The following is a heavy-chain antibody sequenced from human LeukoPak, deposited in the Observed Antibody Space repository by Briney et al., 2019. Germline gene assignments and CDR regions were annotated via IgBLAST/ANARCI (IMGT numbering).Heavy chain of an antibody. J-gene: IGHJ4*02. Sequence: PGRSLRLSCAASGFTFSSYGMHWVRQAPGKGLEWVAVIWYDGSNKYYADSVKGRFTISRDNSKNTLYLQMNSLRAEDTAVYYCASDPLSTIFGVVIMGYFDYWGQGTLVTVSS. CDR2: IWYDGSNK. CDR1: GFTFSSYG. CDR3: ASDPLSTIFGVVIMGYFDY. D-gene: IGHD3-3*01. V-gene: IGHV3-33*01.